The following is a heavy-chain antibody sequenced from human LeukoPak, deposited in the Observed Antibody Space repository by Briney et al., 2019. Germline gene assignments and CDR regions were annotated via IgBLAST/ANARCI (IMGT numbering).Heavy chain of an antibody. D-gene: IGHD3-9*01. Sequence: PSETLSLTCAVYGGSFSGYYWSWIRQPPGKGLEWIGEINHSGSTNYSPSLKSRVTISVDTSKNQFSLKLSSVTAADTAVYYCARGGLRYFDWLLQEFDYWGQGTLVTVSS. J-gene: IGHJ4*02. CDR1: GGSFSGYY. V-gene: IGHV4-34*01. CDR2: INHSGST. CDR3: ARGGLRYFDWLLQEFDY.